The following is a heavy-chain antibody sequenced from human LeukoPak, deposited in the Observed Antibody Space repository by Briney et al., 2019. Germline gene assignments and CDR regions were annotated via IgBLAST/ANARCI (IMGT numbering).Heavy chain of an antibody. CDR2: IYYSGST. V-gene: IGHV4-59*01. CDR3: AREVGLRGAFDI. D-gene: IGHD4-17*01. J-gene: IGHJ3*02. CDR1: GFTFSSYS. Sequence: PGGSLRLSCAASGFTFSSYSMNWVRQAPGKGLEWIGYIYYSGSTNYNPSLKSRVTISVDTSKNQFSLKLSSVTAADTAVYYCAREVGLRGAFDIWGQGTMVTVSS.